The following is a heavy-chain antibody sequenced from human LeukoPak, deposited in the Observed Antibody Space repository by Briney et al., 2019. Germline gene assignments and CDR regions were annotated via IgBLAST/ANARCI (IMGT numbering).Heavy chain of an antibody. CDR3: AREGGTVVVGRFDY. J-gene: IGHJ4*02. D-gene: IGHD2-2*01. CDR1: GIDFRASG. Sequence: PGGPLRLSCAASGIDFRASGMHWVRQAPGMGLEWVTFIQTDGSDKYYAASVAGRFTISRDNSKNTVYLHMNSLRPDDTALYYCAREGGTVVVGRFDYWGQGTLVTVSS. V-gene: IGHV3-30*02. CDR2: IQTDGSDK.